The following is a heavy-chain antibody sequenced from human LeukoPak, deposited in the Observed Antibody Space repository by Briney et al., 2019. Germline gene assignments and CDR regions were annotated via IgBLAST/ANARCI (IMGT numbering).Heavy chain of an antibody. Sequence: GGSLRLSCEASGFSFSRHWMHWVRQAPGKGLEWVAVISYDGSNKYYADSVKGRFTISRDNSKNTLYLQMNSLRAEDTAVYYCARDAFGFDPWVQGALVTVSS. J-gene: IGHJ5*02. V-gene: IGHV3-30*03. CDR3: ARDAFGFDP. CDR2: ISYDGSNK. CDR1: GFSFSRHW.